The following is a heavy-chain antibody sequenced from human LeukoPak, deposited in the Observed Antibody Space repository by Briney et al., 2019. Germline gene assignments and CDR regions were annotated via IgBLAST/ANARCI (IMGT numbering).Heavy chain of an antibody. CDR1: GDTFSSYA. CDR2: IIPIFGTA. Sequence: GSSVKVSCKASGDTFSSYAISWVRQAPGQGLEWMGGIIPIFGTANYAQKFQGRVTITTDESTSTAYMELSSLRSEDTAVYYCARGGVGATRPLNWFDPWGQGTLVTVSS. D-gene: IGHD1-26*01. CDR3: ARGGVGATRPLNWFDP. J-gene: IGHJ5*02. V-gene: IGHV1-69*05.